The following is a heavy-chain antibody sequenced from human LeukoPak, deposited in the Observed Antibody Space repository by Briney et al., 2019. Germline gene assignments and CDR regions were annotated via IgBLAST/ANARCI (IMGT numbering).Heavy chain of an antibody. J-gene: IGHJ1*01. CDR2: IVVGSGNR. CDR1: GFTFTSSA. Sequence: ASVKDSCKASGFTFTSSAMQWVRQARGQRLEWIGWIVVGSGNRNYAQKFQERVSITRDMSTGTAYMELSRLRSEDTAVYFCAAGTSGRSEYFQHWGQGTLVTVSS. D-gene: IGHD1-14*01. CDR3: AAGTSGRSEYFQH. V-gene: IGHV1-58*02.